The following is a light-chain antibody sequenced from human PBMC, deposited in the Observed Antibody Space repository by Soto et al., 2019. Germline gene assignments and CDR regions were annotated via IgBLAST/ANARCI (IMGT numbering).Light chain of an antibody. CDR3: CSSGGSNGFVV. J-gene: IGLJ2*01. CDR1: SGDVGGYTY. CDR2: EVS. Sequence: QSVLTQPPSASESPGHSVTISCTGVSGDVGGYTYVSWYQHSPGKDPRLLIYEVSKRPQGVPDRFTGSKSGNTASLTVSELQPDDEADYYCCSSGGSNGFVVFGGGTKVTVL. V-gene: IGLV2-8*01.